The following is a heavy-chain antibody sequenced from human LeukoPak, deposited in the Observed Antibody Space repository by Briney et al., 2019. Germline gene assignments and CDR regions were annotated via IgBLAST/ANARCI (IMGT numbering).Heavy chain of an antibody. CDR1: GGSISSGSYY. V-gene: IGHV4-61*02. CDR3: AAGGGSYFWYYYYYMDV. J-gene: IGHJ6*03. D-gene: IGHD1-26*01. CDR2: IYTSGST. Sequence: SETLSLTCTVSGGSISSGSYYWSWIRQPAGKGLEWIGRIYTSGSTNYNPSLKSRVTISVDTSKNQFSLKLSSVTAADTAVYYCAAGGGSYFWYYYYYMDVWGKGTTVTISS.